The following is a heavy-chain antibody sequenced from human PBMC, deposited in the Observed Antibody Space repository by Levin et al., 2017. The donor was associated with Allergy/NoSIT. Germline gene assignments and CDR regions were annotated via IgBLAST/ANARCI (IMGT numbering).Heavy chain of an antibody. CDR3: AKADHYRTYYFDY. J-gene: IGHJ4*02. Sequence: GESLKISCAASGFTFSNAWMSWVRQAPGKGLEWVGRIKSKTDGGTTDYAAPVKGRFTISRDDSKNTLYLQMNSLKTEDTAVYYCAKADHYRTYYFDYWGQGTLVTVSS. CDR1: GFTFSNAW. D-gene: IGHD3-16*02. V-gene: IGHV3-15*01. CDR2: IKSKTDGGTT.